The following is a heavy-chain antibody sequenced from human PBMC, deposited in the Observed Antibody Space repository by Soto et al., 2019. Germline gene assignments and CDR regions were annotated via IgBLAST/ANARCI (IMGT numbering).Heavy chain of an antibody. CDR3: AQDHTIFGVVIRLGY. D-gene: IGHD3-3*01. J-gene: IGHJ4*02. Sequence: GGSLRLSCAASGFTFSSYVMHWVRQAPGKGLEWVAVISYDGSNKYYADSVKGRFTISRDNSKNTLYLQMNSLRAEDTAVYYCAQDHTIFGVVIRLGYWGQGTMVTV. CDR2: ISYDGSNK. CDR1: GFTFSSYV. V-gene: IGHV3-30*18.